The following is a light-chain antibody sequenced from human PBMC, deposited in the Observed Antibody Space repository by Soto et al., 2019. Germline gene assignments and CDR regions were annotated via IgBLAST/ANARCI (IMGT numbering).Light chain of an antibody. V-gene: IGKV3-11*01. CDR3: XXXXXXXLX. CDR1: QSVSSY. Sequence: EIVLTQSPATLSLSPWERATLSCRASQSVSSYLAWYQQKPGQAPRLLIYDASNRATGIPARFSGSGSGTDFTLTISSLEPEDFAVXXXXXXXXXXLXFGGGTKVDIK. J-gene: IGKJ4*01. CDR2: DAS.